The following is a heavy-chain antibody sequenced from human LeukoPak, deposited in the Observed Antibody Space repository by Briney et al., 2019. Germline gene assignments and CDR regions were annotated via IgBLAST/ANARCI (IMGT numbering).Heavy chain of an antibody. D-gene: IGHD4-23*01. V-gene: IGHV3-30*04. CDR1: GFTFSSYA. CDR2: ISYDGSNK. CDR3: ARDFGGYHYYGMDV. J-gene: IGHJ6*02. Sequence: GRSLRLSCAASGFTFSSYAMHWVRQAPGKGLEWVAVISYDGSNKYYADSVKGRFTISRGNSKNTLYLQMNSLRAEDTAVYYCARDFGGYHYYGMDVWGQGTTVTVSS.